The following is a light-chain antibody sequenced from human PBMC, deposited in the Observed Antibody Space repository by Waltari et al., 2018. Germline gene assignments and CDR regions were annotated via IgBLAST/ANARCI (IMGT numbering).Light chain of an antibody. V-gene: IGKV3-11*01. Sequence: EIVLTQSPGTLSLSPVEKATLSCRPSHSVNEYLAWYQQKPAQAPRLLIYNASKRATGIPARFSGSGSGTDFTLTISSLEPEDSAVYYCQHRSNWPPITFGQGTRLEIK. J-gene: IGKJ5*01. CDR2: NAS. CDR1: HSVNEY. CDR3: QHRSNWPPIT.